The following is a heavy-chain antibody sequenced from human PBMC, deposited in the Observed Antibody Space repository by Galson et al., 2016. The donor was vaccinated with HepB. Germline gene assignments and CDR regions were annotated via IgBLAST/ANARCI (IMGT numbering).Heavy chain of an antibody. CDR1: GYNFNSYW. V-gene: IGHV5-51*01. J-gene: IGHJ4*02. CDR2: IYPGDSDT. D-gene: IGHD4/OR15-4a*01. CDR3: AGATHGNPWFDY. Sequence: QSGAEVKKPGESLKISCEASGYNFNSYWIGWVRQMPGKGLEWMGIIYPGDSDTRYSPSFQGQVTISADRSINTAYLQWGSLEAPDTAIFYCAGATHGNPWFDYWGQGTQVTVSS.